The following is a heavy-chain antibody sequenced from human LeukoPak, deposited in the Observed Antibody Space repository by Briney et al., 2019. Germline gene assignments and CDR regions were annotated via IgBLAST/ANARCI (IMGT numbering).Heavy chain of an antibody. CDR2: ISGSGGST. CDR1: GFTVSSNY. J-gene: IGHJ4*02. Sequence: GGSLRLSCAASGFTVSSNYMSWVRQAPGKGLEWVSAISGSGGSTYYADSVKGRFTISRDNSKNVLYLQMNSLRAEDTAVYYCAKDVDCSGGSCYPLSYFDYWGQGTLVTVSS. V-gene: IGHV3-23*01. D-gene: IGHD2-15*01. CDR3: AKDVDCSGGSCYPLSYFDY.